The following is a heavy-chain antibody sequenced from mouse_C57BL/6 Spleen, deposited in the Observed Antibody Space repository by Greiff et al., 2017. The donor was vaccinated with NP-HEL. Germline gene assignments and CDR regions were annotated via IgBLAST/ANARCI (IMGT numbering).Heavy chain of an antibody. Sequence: VQLQQPGAELVRPGSSVKLSCKASGYTFTSYWMHWVKQRPIQGLEWIGNIDPSDSETHYLQKFKDKATLTVDKSSSTAYMQLSSLTSEDSAVYYCERKKAQSYAMDYWGQGTSVTVSS. D-gene: IGHD3-2*02. CDR1: GYTFTSYW. V-gene: IGHV1-52*01. J-gene: IGHJ4*01. CDR2: IDPSDSET. CDR3: ERKKAQSYAMDY.